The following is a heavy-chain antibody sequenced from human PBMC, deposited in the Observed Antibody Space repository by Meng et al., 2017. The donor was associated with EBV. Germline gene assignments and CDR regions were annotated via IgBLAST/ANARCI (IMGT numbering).Heavy chain of an antibody. CDR1: GYTFTGYY. V-gene: IGHV1-2*06. CDR2: INPNSGGT. CDR3: ARVGIAVAGTGDY. J-gene: IGHJ4*02. Sequence: QVQLVQSRAEVTKPGASVKVSCKASGYTFTGYYMHWVRQAPGQGLEWMGRINPNSGGTNYAQKFQGRVTMTRDTSISTAYMELSRLRSDDTAVYYCARVGIAVAGTGDYWGQGTLVTVSS. D-gene: IGHD6-19*01.